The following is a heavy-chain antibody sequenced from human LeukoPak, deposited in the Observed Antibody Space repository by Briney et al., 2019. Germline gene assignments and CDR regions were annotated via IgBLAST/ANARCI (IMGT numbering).Heavy chain of an antibody. J-gene: IGHJ5*02. V-gene: IGHV3-20*01. CDR1: GFTFDDYG. Sequence: PGGSLRLSCAASGFTFDDYGMSWVRQAPGKGLEWVSGINWNGGSTGYANSVKGRFTISRDNAKNSLYLQMNSLRAEDTALYHCARDRGQKTFDPWGQGTLVTVSS. CDR3: ARDRGQKTFDP. CDR2: INWNGGST.